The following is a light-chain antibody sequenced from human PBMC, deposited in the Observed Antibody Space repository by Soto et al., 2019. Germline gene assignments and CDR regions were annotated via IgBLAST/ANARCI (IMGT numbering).Light chain of an antibody. CDR1: SSDVGGYNY. CDR3: CSYAGSQRYV. J-gene: IGLJ1*01. Sequence: QSALTQPRSVSGSPGHSVTISCTGTSSDVGGYNYVSWYQQHPGKAPKGMIYDVSERPSGVPDRFSGSKSGNKASLTISALQAEDEADYYCCSYAGSQRYVFGTGTKLTVL. V-gene: IGLV2-11*01. CDR2: DVS.